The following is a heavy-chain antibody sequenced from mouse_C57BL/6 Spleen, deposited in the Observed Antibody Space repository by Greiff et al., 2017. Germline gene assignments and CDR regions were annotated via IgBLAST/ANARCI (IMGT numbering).Heavy chain of an antibody. V-gene: IGHV1-72*01. CDR2: IDPNSGGT. CDR1: GYTFTSYW. CDR3: ARRNYYDYDGEGYYYAMDY. Sequence: VQLQQPGAELVKPGASVKLSCKASGYTFTSYWMHWVTQRPGRGLEWIGRIDPNSGGTKYNEKFKSKATLPVDKPSSTAYMQLSSLTSEDSAVYYCARRNYYDYDGEGYYYAMDYWGQGTSVTGSS. D-gene: IGHD2-4*01. J-gene: IGHJ4*01.